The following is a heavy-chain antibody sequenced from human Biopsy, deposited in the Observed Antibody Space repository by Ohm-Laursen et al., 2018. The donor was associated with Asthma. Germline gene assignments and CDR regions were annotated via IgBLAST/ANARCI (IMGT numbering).Heavy chain of an antibody. Sequence: ASVKVACKTSGYTFNSAGITWVRQAPGQGLEWMGWISVYNGNTKVAQRLQDRVTMITDTSTSTAYMELRSLRSDDTAVYFCARAVDYSHYYGIDVWGQGTTVTVS. J-gene: IGHJ6*02. V-gene: IGHV1-18*01. D-gene: IGHD3-10*01. CDR2: ISVYNGNT. CDR1: GYTFNSAG. CDR3: ARAVDYSHYYGIDV.